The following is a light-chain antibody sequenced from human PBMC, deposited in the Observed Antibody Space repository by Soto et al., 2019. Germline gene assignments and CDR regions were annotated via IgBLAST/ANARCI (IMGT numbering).Light chain of an antibody. V-gene: IGKV1-6*01. CDR2: AAS. J-gene: IGKJ1*01. Sequence: AIQMTQSPSSLSASVGDRVTITCRASQGIRNDLGWYQQKPGKAPNLLIYAASSSQSGVPSRFSGSGSGTDFTLTISSLQPQDFETYYCLQDYNYPRTFGQGTKVEIX. CDR3: LQDYNYPRT. CDR1: QGIRND.